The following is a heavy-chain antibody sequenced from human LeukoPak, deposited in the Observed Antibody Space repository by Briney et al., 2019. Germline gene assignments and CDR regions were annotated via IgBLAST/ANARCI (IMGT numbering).Heavy chain of an antibody. Sequence: SVKVSCKASGGTSSSYAISWVRQAPGQELEWMGGIIPIFGTANYAQKFQGRVTITKDEYTSTAYMELSSLRSEDTSVYYCARGSDDFWSGYSPSYWGQGTLVTVSS. J-gene: IGHJ4*02. CDR1: GGTSSSYA. CDR2: IIPIFGTA. V-gene: IGHV1-69*05. CDR3: ARGSDDFWSGYSPSY. D-gene: IGHD3-3*01.